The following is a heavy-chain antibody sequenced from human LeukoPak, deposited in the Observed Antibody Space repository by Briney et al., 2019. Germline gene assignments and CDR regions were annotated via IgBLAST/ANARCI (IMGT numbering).Heavy chain of an antibody. CDR2: ISYDGSNK. J-gene: IGHJ4*02. D-gene: IGHD6-19*01. V-gene: IGHV3-30*18. CDR3: AKTSQSSGWIYYFDY. CDR1: GFTFSSYG. Sequence: GGSLRLSCAASGFTFSSYGMHWVRQAPGKGLEWVAVISYDGSNKYYADSVKGRFTISRDNSKNTLYPQMNSLRAEDTAVYYCAKTSQSSGWIYYFDYWGQGTLVTVSS.